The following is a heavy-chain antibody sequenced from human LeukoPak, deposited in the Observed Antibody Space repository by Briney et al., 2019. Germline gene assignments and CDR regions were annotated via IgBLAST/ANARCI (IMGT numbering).Heavy chain of an antibody. V-gene: IGHV3-23*01. CDR1: GFTFSSDA. CDR3: AKYYDILTGYLYPDY. J-gene: IGHJ4*02. D-gene: IGHD3-9*01. CDR2: ISGSGGST. Sequence: GGSLRLSCAASGFTFSSDAMSWVRQAPGKGLEWVSAISGSGGSTYYADSVKGRFTISRDNSKNTLYLQMNSLRAEDAAVYYCAKYYDILTGYLYPDYWGQGTLVTVSS.